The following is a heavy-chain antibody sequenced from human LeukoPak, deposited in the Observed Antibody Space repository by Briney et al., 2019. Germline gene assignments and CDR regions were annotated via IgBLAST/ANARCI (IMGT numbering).Heavy chain of an antibody. Sequence: SETLSLTCTVSGGSISSYYWSWIRQPPGKGLERIGYIYTSGSTNYNPSLKSRVPISVDTSKNPFSPKLSSVTAADTAVYYCARAPRRDWFDPWGQGTLVTVSS. CDR3: ARAPRRDWFDP. V-gene: IGHV4-4*09. J-gene: IGHJ5*02. CDR1: GGSISSYY. CDR2: IYTSGST.